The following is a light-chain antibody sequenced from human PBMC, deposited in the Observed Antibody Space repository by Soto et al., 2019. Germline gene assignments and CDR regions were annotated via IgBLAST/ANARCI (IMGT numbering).Light chain of an antibody. J-gene: IGLJ1*01. CDR1: SSDVGGYNY. Sequence: QSVLTQPASVSGSPGQSITISCTGTSSDVGGYNYVSWYRQHPGRAPKLMIYDVSNRPSGVSNRLSGSKSGNTASLTISGLQSEDEADYYCSSYTRSSTYVLGTGTKVTVL. CDR3: SSYTRSSTYV. CDR2: DVS. V-gene: IGLV2-14*01.